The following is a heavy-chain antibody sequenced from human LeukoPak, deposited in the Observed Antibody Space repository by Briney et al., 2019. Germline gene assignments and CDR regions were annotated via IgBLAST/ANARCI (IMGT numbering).Heavy chain of an antibody. J-gene: IGHJ6*02. D-gene: IGHD6-13*01. CDR2: INHSGST. CDR3: ARGRGGSSWPLYYYGMDV. V-gene: IGHV4-34*01. Sequence: ASETLSLTCAVYGGSFSGYYWSWIRQPPGKGLEWIGEINHSGSTNYNPSLKSRVTISVDTSKNQFSLKLSSVTAADTAVYYCARGRGGSSWPLYYYGMDVWGQGTTVTVSS. CDR1: GGSFSGYY.